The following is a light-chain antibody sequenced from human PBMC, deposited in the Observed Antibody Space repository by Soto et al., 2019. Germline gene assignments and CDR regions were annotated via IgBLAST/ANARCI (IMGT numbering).Light chain of an antibody. Sequence: IVLTQSPGTLFLSPGERATLSCRASQSVSSSYLAWYQQKPGQAPRLLIYGASIRATGIPDRFSGSGSGTDFTLTISRLAPEDFVVYYCQHYGSSPGTFGQGTEVEIK. J-gene: IGKJ1*01. CDR3: QHYGSSPGT. V-gene: IGKV3-20*01. CDR2: GAS. CDR1: QSVSSSY.